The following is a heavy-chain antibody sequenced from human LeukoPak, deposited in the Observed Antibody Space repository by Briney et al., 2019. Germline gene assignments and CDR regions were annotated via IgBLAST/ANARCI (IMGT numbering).Heavy chain of an antibody. CDR2: ISGSGLST. CDR3: ARGQYTPMYYSDY. J-gene: IGHJ4*02. Sequence: GGSLRLSCAASGSTFSNYAMSWVRQAPGKGLEWVSTISGSGLSTYYTNSVKGRFTISRDNSKNTLYLQMNSLRAEDTAVYYCARGQYTPMYYSDYWGQGTLVTVSS. D-gene: IGHD2-2*02. CDR1: GSTFSNYA. V-gene: IGHV3-23*01.